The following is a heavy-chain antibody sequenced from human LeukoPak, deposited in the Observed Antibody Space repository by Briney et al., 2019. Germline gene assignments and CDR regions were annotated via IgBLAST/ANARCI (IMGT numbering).Heavy chain of an antibody. J-gene: IGHJ3*02. V-gene: IGHV4-30-4*07. Sequence: PSETLSLTCAVSGGSISSGGYSWSWIRQPPGKGLEWIGYIYYSGSTYYNPSLKSRVTISVDTSKNQFSLKLSSVTAADTAVYYCARLVVNDAFDIWGQGTMVTVSS. D-gene: IGHD3-22*01. CDR3: ARLVVNDAFDI. CDR2: IYYSGST. CDR1: GGSISSGGYS.